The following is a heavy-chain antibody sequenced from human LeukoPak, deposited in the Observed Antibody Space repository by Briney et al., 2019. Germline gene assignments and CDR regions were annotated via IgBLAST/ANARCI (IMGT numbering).Heavy chain of an antibody. CDR3: ANFRGTRDGYINGYFDY. V-gene: IGHV3-23*01. J-gene: IGHJ4*02. CDR1: GFTFSSYG. D-gene: IGHD5-24*01. CDR2: ISGSGGST. Sequence: GGSLRLSCAASGFTFSSYGMSWVRQAPGKGLEWVSAISGSGGSTYYADSVKGRFTISRDNSKNTLYLQMNSLRAEDTAVYYCANFRGTRDGYINGYFDYWGQGTLVTVSS.